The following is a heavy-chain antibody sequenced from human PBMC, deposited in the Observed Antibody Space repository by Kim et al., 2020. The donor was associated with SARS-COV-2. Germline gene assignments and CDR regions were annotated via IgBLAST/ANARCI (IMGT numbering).Heavy chain of an antibody. CDR3: ARSSGRSGYDWALGPYGMDV. V-gene: IGHV1-2*06. CDR2: INPNSGGT. D-gene: IGHD5-12*01. J-gene: IGHJ6*02. Sequence: ASVKVSCKASGYTFTGYYMHWVRQAPGQGLEWMGRINPNSGGTNYAQKFQGRVTMTRDTSISTAYMELSRLRSDDTAVYYCARSSGRSGYDWALGPYGMDVWGQGTTVTVSS. CDR1: GYTFTGYY.